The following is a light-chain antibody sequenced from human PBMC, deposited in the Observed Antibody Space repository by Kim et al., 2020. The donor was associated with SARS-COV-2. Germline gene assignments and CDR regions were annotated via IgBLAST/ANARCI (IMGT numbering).Light chain of an antibody. CDR3: QQRYSWPLT. Sequence: IVLTQSPATLSLSPGERATLSCRASQSVSSSLAWYQQKPGQAPRLLMYDASNRATGIPVRFSGSGSGTDFTLTISSLEPEDLAVYFCQQRYSWPLTFGGGTKVDIK. J-gene: IGKJ4*01. V-gene: IGKV3-11*01. CDR2: DAS. CDR1: QSVSSS.